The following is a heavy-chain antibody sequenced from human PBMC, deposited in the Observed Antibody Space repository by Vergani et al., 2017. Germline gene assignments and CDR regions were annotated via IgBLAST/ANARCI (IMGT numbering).Heavy chain of an antibody. J-gene: IGHJ3*02. V-gene: IGHV4-38-2*02. D-gene: IGHD3-16*01. CDR3: ARQFWVSQGVGAFET. CDR1: GYYISRGYY. CDR2: VFHSGSA. Sequence: QVQPQESGPGLVKPSETLSLTCSVSGYYISRGYYWGWIRQPPGKGLEWIATVFHSGSAYYNPSLRRRVTRSVETSKNQFSLRLTTLTAADTAVYYCARQFWVSQGVGAFETWGRGTEVSVSS.